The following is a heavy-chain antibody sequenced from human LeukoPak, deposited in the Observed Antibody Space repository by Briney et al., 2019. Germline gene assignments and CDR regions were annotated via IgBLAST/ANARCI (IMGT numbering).Heavy chain of an antibody. V-gene: IGHV1-69*05. J-gene: IGHJ4*02. Sequence: SVKVSCKASGGTFSSYAISWVRQAPGQGLEWMGGIIPIFGTANYAQKFQGRVTITTDESTSTAYMELSSLRSEDTAVYYCARGVPAAAVTFDYWGQGTLVTVSS. D-gene: IGHD6-13*01. CDR2: IIPIFGTA. CDR3: ARGVPAAAVTFDY. CDR1: GGTFSSYA.